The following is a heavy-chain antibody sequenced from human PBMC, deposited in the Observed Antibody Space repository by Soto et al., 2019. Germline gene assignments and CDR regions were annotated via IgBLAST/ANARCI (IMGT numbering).Heavy chain of an antibody. CDR2: INPNSGGT. CDR1: GHTFTGYY. CDR3: ARDMAHSPYYYGMDV. V-gene: IGHV1-2*02. J-gene: IGHJ6*02. Sequence: ASVKVSCKASGHTFTGYYMHWVRQAPGQGLEWMGWINPNSGGTNYAQKFQGRVTMTRDTSISTAYMELSRLRSDDTAVYYCARDMAHSPYYYGMDVWGQGTTVTVS.